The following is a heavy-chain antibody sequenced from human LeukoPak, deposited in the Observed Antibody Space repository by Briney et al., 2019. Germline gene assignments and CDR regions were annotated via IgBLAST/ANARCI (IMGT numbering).Heavy chain of an antibody. J-gene: IGHJ4*02. V-gene: IGHV3-74*01. CDR3: ASFGISWTSDY. CDR2: ISDGGSYR. D-gene: IGHD2-21*01. Sequence: GGSLRLSCEASGFSFSRHWMHWIRQPPGKGLVWVARISDGGSYRSHVGSVEGRFTISRDNVRNILYLHMNDLRGEDTAVYYCASFGISWTSDYWGQGTLVTVSS. CDR1: GFSFSRHW.